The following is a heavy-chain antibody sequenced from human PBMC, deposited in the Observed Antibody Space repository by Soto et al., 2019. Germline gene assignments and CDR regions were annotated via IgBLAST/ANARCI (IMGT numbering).Heavy chain of an antibody. Sequence: EERLVESGGGSVQPGGSLRLSCAASSFPFSSYWMYWVRQAPGKGLVWVSRINSDGSSTRYADSVKGRFSISRDNSKSTLYLQMNTLRAEDTAVYYCARRREGYYYGLDVWGQGTTVTVSS. J-gene: IGHJ6*02. CDR1: SFPFSSYW. D-gene: IGHD1-26*01. CDR3: ARRREGYYYGLDV. CDR2: INSDGSST. V-gene: IGHV3-74*01.